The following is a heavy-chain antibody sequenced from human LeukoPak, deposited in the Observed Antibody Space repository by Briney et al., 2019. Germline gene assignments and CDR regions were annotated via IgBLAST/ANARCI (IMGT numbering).Heavy chain of an antibody. J-gene: IGHJ4*02. CDR3: ARGESGYDPIDY. D-gene: IGHD5-12*01. CDR1: GCSISGYN. CDR2: LYFSGRT. Sequence: SETLSLTCSGAGCSISGYNWSWIRPPPGQGLEWIGILYFSGRTNYKPSLKSRVTISVDTSKNQFSLKQSSVTAADTAVYYCARGESGYDPIDYWVQGTLVTVSS. V-gene: IGHV4-59*01.